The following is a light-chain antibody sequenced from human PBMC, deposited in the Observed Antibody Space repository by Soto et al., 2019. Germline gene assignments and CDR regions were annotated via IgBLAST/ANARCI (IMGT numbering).Light chain of an antibody. CDR3: CSHPGNHNYV. Sequence: QSVLTQPPSASGSPGQSVAISCTGTSRDVGGQNYVSWYQQHPGKAPKLIIYAVSNRPSGVPDRFSGSKSGNTASLTISGLRAEDEADYYCCSHPGNHNYVFGTGTKLTVL. CDR1: SRDVGGQNY. V-gene: IGLV2-8*01. J-gene: IGLJ1*01. CDR2: AVS.